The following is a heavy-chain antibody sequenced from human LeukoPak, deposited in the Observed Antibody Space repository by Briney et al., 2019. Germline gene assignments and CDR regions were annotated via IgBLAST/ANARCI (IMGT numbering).Heavy chain of an antibody. CDR3: ARDKGGIAAAGKADY. CDR1: GGSISGYY. Sequence: PSETLSLTCAVYGGSISGYYWGWIRQPPGKGLEWIGEINHSGSTNYNPSLKNRVTISVDTSKNQFSLKLSSVTAADTAVYYCARDKGGIAAAGKADYWGQGTLVTVSS. CDR2: INHSGST. J-gene: IGHJ4*02. D-gene: IGHD6-13*01. V-gene: IGHV4-34*01.